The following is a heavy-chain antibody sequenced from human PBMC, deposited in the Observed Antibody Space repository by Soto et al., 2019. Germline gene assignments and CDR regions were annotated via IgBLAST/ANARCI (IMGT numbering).Heavy chain of an antibody. CDR2: IYSGGST. Sequence: EVQLVESGGGLVQPGGSLRLSCAASGFTVSSNYMSWVRQAPGKGLEWVSVIYSGGSTYYADSGKGRFTISRDNSKNTMYLQMNSLRAEDTAVYYCARDRGSTSSEVYYYYYMDVWGKGTTVTVSS. V-gene: IGHV3-66*01. CDR3: ARDRGSTSSEVYYYYYMDV. D-gene: IGHD2-2*01. J-gene: IGHJ6*03. CDR1: GFTVSSNY.